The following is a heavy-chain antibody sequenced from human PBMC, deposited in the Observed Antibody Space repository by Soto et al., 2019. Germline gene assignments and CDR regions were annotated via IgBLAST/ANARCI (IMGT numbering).Heavy chain of an antibody. Sequence: QITLRESGPTLVKPTQTLTLTCTFSGFSLNTGGVGVGWIRQPPGKALEWLAIIYWDDDKRYSPSLKNRLTITKDTSKNQVVLTMPNVDPVDTATYYCAHSPFFGDKLDYWGQGTLVTVSS. CDR2: IYWDDDK. CDR3: AHSPFFGDKLDY. J-gene: IGHJ4*02. D-gene: IGHD2-21*01. V-gene: IGHV2-5*02. CDR1: GFSLNTGGVG.